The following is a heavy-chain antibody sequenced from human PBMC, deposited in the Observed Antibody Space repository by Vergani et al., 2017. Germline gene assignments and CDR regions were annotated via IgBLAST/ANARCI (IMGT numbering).Heavy chain of an antibody. J-gene: IGHJ3*02. CDR1: GFSFSDHY. CDR3: ARDHRDYNNYPGTFDI. Sequence: VQLLESGGGLVQPGGSLRLSCAASGFSFSDHYMTWIRQAPGKGLEWVSHISNSGNTIEYADSVKGRFSISRDNAKSSLFLQMDSLRAEDTAVYYCARDHRDYNNYPGTFDIWGQGSMVTVSS. V-gene: IGHV3-11*01. D-gene: IGHD5-24*01. CDR2: ISNSGNTI.